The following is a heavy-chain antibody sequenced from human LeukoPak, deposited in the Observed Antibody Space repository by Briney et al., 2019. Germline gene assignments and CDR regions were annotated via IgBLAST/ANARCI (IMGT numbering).Heavy chain of an antibody. CDR2: ISGSGGST. CDR3: AKDGIAVAGINYFDY. J-gene: IGHJ4*02. Sequence: PGRSLRLSCAASGFTFSSYAMHWVRQAPGKGLEWVSAISGSGGSTYYADSVKGRFTISRDNSKNTLYLQMNSLRAEDTAVYYCAKDGIAVAGINYFDYWGQGTLVTVSS. D-gene: IGHD6-19*01. CDR1: GFTFSSYA. V-gene: IGHV3-23*01.